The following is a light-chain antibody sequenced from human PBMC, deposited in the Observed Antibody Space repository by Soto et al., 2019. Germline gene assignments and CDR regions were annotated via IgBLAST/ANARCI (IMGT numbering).Light chain of an antibody. V-gene: IGKV3-20*01. CDR2: GAS. Sequence: EIVLTQSPGTLSLSPGERATLSCRASQSVSSSYLAWYQQKPGQAPRLLIYGASSRATGIPDRFSGSGSGTDFTLTISRLEPEDFAVYYCQQYGTPVTFGPGTKWIS. J-gene: IGKJ3*01. CDR3: QQYGTPVT. CDR1: QSVSSSY.